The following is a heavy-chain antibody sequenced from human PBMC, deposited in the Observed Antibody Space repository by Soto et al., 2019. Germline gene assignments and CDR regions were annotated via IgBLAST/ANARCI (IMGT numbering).Heavy chain of an antibody. CDR3: ATERGGVLLWFGVLD. V-gene: IGHV1-69*08. CDR1: GGTFTSYT. D-gene: IGHD3-10*01. J-gene: IGHJ4*02. CDR2: IVPILGLA. Sequence: QVHLVQSGAEVKTPGSSVKVSCKASGGTFTSYTFIWVRQIPGQGLEWMGKIVPILGLADYAQKFQGRVTITADKSTSTVYMELTSLKSEDTAVYYCATERGGVLLWFGVLDWGQGTLVTVSS.